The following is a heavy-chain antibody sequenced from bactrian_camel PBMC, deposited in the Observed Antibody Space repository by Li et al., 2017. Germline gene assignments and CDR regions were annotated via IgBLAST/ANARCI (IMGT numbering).Heavy chain of an antibody. Sequence: VQLVESGGGLVEPGGSLRLSCAASGYTASSDYMAWFRQAPGKEREGVAFIYTGGTDGDSTFYVDSVKGRFTLSEDSAKNTVYLQMNSLKPEDTGMYICAAGLVGYNCQASADFRYWGQGTQVTVS. CDR1: GYTASSDY. V-gene: IGHV3S40*01. CDR2: IYTGGTDGDST. J-gene: IGHJ6*01. D-gene: IGHD3*01. CDR3: AAGLVGYNCQASADFRY.